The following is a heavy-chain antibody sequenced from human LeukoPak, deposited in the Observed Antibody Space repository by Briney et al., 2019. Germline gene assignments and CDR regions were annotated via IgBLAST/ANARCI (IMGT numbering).Heavy chain of an antibody. Sequence: GGALRLSCAASGFTFSSYWMSGVRQAPGKGREGVANIKQDGSEKYYVDSVKGRFTISRDNAKDSLYLQMNSLRAEDTAVYYCARDQRLRPGGYWGQGTLVTVSS. CDR1: GFTFSSYW. D-gene: IGHD2-21*02. CDR3: ARDQRLRPGGY. J-gene: IGHJ4*02. CDR2: IKQDGSEK. V-gene: IGHV3-7*01.